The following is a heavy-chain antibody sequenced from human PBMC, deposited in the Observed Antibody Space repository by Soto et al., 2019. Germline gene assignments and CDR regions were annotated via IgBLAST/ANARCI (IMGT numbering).Heavy chain of an antibody. CDR1: GYTFTSYG. D-gene: IGHD2-8*01. V-gene: IGHV1-18*01. CDR2: ISANKGNT. CDR3: AIGMYGDY. J-gene: IGHJ4*01. Sequence: QVHLVPSGAGVKKPGASVKVAGKGSGYTFTSYGITWVRQAPGQGLEWMGWISANKGNTDYAQKLQCRVTVTRDTSTSTADMEMRSLRSDATAVYYCAIGMYGDYWGHGALVTVSS.